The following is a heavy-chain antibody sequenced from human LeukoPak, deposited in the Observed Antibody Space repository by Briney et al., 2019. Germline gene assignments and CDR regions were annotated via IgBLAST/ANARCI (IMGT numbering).Heavy chain of an antibody. D-gene: IGHD1-7*01. V-gene: IGHV3-73*01. CDR3: TKYNWNYDVLDF. Sequence: GGSLRLSCGASGFNFGGSTMHWVRQAPGKGQEWVGRIRSKTYTYATAYAVSVKGRFTISRDDSENTVYLQMNSLKTEDTAVYYCTKYNWNYDVLDFWGQGTLVTVSS. CDR1: GFNFGGST. J-gene: IGHJ4*02. CDR2: IRSKTYTYAT.